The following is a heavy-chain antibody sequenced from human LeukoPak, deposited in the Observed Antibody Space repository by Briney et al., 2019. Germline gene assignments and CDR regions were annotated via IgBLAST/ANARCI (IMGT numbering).Heavy chain of an antibody. CDR1: GYTFTSYG. J-gene: IGHJ3*02. CDR2: ISTYDGNT. CDR3: ARTGDYVPYNAIDI. D-gene: IGHD4-17*01. Sequence: SVKVSCKASGYTFTSYGISWVRQAPGQGLEWMGWISTYDGNTNYPQKLQGRVTMTTDSSTSTAYMKLRSLRSDDTAVYYCARTGDYVPYNAIDIWGQGTTLTVSS. V-gene: IGHV1-18*01.